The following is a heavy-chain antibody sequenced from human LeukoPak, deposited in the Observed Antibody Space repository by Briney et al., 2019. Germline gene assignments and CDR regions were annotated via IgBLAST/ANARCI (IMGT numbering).Heavy chain of an antibody. J-gene: IGHJ5*02. CDR3: ARGISYCSSTSCFWFDP. D-gene: IGHD2-2*01. CDR2: INHSGST. Sequence: SETLSLTCAVYXGSFSGYYWSWIRQPPXXXXXXIGEINHSGSTNYNPSLKSRVTISVDTSKNQFSLKLSSVTAADTAVYYCARGISYCSSTSCFWFDPWGQGTLVTVSS. CDR1: XGSFSGYY. V-gene: IGHV4-34*01.